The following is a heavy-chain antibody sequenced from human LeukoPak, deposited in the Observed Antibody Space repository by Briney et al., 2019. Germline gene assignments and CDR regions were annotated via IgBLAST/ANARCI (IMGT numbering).Heavy chain of an antibody. J-gene: IGHJ5*02. CDR1: GGSFSGYY. D-gene: IGHD6-19*01. V-gene: IGHV4-34*01. CDR2: INHSGST. CDR3: ARKSSGWYLKWFDP. Sequence: SETLSLTCAVYGGSFSGYYWSWIRQRPGKGLERIGEINHSGSTNYNPSLKSRVTISVDTSKNQFSLKLSSVTAADTAVYYCARKSSGWYLKWFDPWGQGTLVTVSS.